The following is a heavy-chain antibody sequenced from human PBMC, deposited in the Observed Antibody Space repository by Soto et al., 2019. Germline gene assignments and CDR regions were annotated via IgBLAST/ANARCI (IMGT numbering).Heavy chain of an antibody. V-gene: IGHV1-69*02. CDR1: GGTFSSYT. CDR2: IIPILGIA. Sequence: QVQLVQSGAEVKKPGSSVKVSCKASGGTFSSYTISWVRQAPGQGLEWMGRIIPILGIANYAQKFQGRVTIXXDXAXXPAYMELSSLRSEDTAVYYCARAPHYDDSSGTVAYWGQGTLVTVSS. D-gene: IGHD3-22*01. CDR3: ARAPHYDDSSGTVAY. J-gene: IGHJ4*02.